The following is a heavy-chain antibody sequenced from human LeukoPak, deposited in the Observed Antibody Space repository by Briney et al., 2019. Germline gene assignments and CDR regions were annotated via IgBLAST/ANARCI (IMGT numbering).Heavy chain of an antibody. D-gene: IGHD3-22*01. CDR3: ARGGYYYDSSGCYQGGRFDY. CDR2: ISAYNGNT. Sequence: ASVKVSCKASGYTFTSYGISWVRQAPGQGLEWMGWISAYNGNTNYAQKLQGRVAMTTDTSTSTAYMELRSLRSDDTAVYYCARGGYYYDSSGCYQGGRFDYWGQGTLVTVSS. CDR1: GYTFTSYG. V-gene: IGHV1-18*01. J-gene: IGHJ4*02.